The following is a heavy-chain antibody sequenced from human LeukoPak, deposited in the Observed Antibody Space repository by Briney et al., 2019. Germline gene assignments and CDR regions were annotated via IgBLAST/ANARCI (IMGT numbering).Heavy chain of an antibody. Sequence: GASVKVSCKASGYTFTGYYMHCVRQAPGQGLEWMGWINPNSGGTNYAQKFQGRVTMTRDASISTAYMELSRLRSDNTAVYYCARGDGYNSLSSWGQGTMVTVSS. CDR2: INPNSGGT. V-gene: IGHV1-2*02. J-gene: IGHJ3*01. D-gene: IGHD5-24*01. CDR1: GYTFTGYY. CDR3: ARGDGYNSLSS.